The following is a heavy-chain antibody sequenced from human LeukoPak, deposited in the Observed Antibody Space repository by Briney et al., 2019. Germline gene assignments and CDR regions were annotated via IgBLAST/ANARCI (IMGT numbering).Heavy chain of an antibody. CDR3: ARSHSVCTSFDY. CDR1: GGSISSYY. CDR2: IYYSGST. V-gene: IGHV4-59*01. Sequence: SETLSLTCTVSGGSISSYYWSWIRRPPGKGLEWIGYIYYSGSTNYNPSLKSRVTISVDTSKNQFSLKLSSVTAADTAVYYCARSHSVCTSFDYWGQGTLVTVSS. J-gene: IGHJ4*02. D-gene: IGHD2-2*01.